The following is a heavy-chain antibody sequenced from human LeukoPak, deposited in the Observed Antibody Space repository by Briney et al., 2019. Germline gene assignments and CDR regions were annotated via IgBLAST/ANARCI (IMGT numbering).Heavy chain of an antibody. CDR1: GYSFNNHW. Sequence: GESLKISRKTSGYSFNNHWIGWVRQMPGKGLEWMGIIYPGDSDTRYSPSFQGQVTISADKSISTAYLQWSSLKASDTAMYYCATGAVVGAFDIWGQGTMVTVSS. J-gene: IGHJ3*02. V-gene: IGHV5-51*01. CDR3: ATGAVVGAFDI. CDR2: IYPGDSDT. D-gene: IGHD6-19*01.